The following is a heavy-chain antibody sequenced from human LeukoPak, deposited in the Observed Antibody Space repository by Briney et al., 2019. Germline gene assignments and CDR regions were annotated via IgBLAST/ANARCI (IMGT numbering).Heavy chain of an antibody. CDR3: ARGPVVPAADVYFDC. V-gene: IGHV3-53*01. CDR1: GFAVTSSY. CDR2: IYSGGST. J-gene: IGHJ4*02. D-gene: IGHD2-2*01. Sequence: GGSLRLSCAASGFAVTSSYMSWVRQAPGKGLEWVSLIYSGGSTYYADSVKGRFTISRDNSWNTLYLQMSSLRAEDTAVYYCARGPVVPAADVYFDCWGQGTLVTVSS.